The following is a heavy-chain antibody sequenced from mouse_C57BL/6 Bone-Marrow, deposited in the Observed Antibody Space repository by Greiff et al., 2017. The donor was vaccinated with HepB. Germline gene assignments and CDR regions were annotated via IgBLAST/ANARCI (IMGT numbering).Heavy chain of an antibody. D-gene: IGHD6-5*01. J-gene: IGHJ4*01. CDR3: AREGLWYYAMDY. V-gene: IGHV1-80*01. CDR1: GYAFSSYW. Sequence: VQLQQSGAELVKPGASVKISCKASGYAFSSYWMNWVKQRPGKGLEWIGQIYPGDGDTNYNGKFKGKATLTVDTSSSTAYMQLSSLTSEDSAVYYCAREGLWYYAMDYWGQGTSVTVSS. CDR2: IYPGDGDT.